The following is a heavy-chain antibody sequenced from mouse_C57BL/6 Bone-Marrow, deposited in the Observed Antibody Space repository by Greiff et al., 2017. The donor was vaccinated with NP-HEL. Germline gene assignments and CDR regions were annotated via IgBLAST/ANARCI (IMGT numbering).Heavy chain of an antibody. J-gene: IGHJ4*01. Sequence: DVHLVESGGGLVKPGGSLKLSCAASGFTFSSYAMSWVRQTPEKRLEWVATISDGGSYTYYPDNVKGRFTISRDNAKNNLYLQMSHLKSEDTAMYYCARDRPYAMDYWGQGTSVTVSS. CDR2: ISDGGSYT. CDR1: GFTFSSYA. CDR3: ARDRPYAMDY. V-gene: IGHV5-4*01.